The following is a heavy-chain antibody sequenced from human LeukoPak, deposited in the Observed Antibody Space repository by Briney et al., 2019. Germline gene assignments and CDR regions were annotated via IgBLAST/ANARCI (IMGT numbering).Heavy chain of an antibody. D-gene: IGHD6-13*01. V-gene: IGHV3-23*01. CDR3: AKDRRGIAAAGYFDY. Sequence: GGSLRLSCAAPGFTFSSYAMSWVRQAPGKGLEWVSAISGSGGSTYYADSVKGRFTISRDNSKNTLYLQMNSLRAEDTAVYYCAKDRRGIAAAGYFDYWGQGTLVTVSS. CDR1: GFTFSSYA. J-gene: IGHJ4*02. CDR2: ISGSGGST.